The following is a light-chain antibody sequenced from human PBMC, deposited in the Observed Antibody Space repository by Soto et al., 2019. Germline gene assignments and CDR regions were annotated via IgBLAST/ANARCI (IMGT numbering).Light chain of an antibody. Sequence: DVVLTQTPLSSTVTLGQTASISCRSTRRLVHSNGHTYLSWLHQRPGQPPRVIIYEISKRFSGVPDRFSGSGGGTDFTLTISRVQPEDVGTYYCMQATDFPRSFGQGTRV. J-gene: IGKJ1*01. CDR3: MQATDFPRS. CDR2: EIS. CDR1: RRLVHSNGHTY. V-gene: IGKV2-24*01.